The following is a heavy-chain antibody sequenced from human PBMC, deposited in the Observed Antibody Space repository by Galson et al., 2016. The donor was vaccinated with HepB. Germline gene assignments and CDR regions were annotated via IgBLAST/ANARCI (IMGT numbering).Heavy chain of an antibody. J-gene: IGHJ4*02. Sequence: SVKVSCKVSGGSFSDYAFAWVRQAPGQGLEWMGRVIPMVGLAKYAQKFQGRVTLTADTSTKTAYMEFKSLTSEDTAIYYCARVDCSGSNCYWADWGQGTLVTVSS. D-gene: IGHD2-15*01. V-gene: IGHV1-69*04. CDR3: ARVDCSGSNCYWAD. CDR2: VIPMVGLA. CDR1: GGSFSDYA.